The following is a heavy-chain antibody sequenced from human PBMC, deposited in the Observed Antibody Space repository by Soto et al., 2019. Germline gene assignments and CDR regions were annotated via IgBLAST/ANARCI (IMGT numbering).Heavy chain of an antibody. J-gene: IGHJ5*02. D-gene: IGHD3-10*01. CDR1: GFTFSKYA. V-gene: IGHV3-30*04. CDR2: ISYDGRVK. CDR3: ARDRGGRIYSFPCWFDP. Sequence: QEQVVESGGGVVQPGGSLRLSCVASGFTFSKYAMHWVRQAPGKGLEWVAVISYDGRVKYYADSVKGRFTISRDNSKNTLYLQMNSLRAEDKAVYHCARDRGGRIYSFPCWFDPWGPGTLVTVSS.